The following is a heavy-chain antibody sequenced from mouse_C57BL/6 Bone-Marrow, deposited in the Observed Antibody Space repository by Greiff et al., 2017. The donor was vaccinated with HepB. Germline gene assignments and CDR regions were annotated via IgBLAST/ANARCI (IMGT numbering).Heavy chain of an antibody. D-gene: IGHD2-5*01. CDR1: GYSITSGYY. V-gene: IGHV3-6*01. CDR3: ARSSYYSNYGDY. J-gene: IGHJ2*01. Sequence: DVQLVESGPGLVKPSQSLSLTCSVTGYSITSGYYWNWIRQFPGNKLEWMGYISYDGSNNYNPSLKNRISITRDTSKNQFFLKLNSVTTEDTATYYCARSSYYSNYGDYWGQGTTLTVSS. CDR2: ISYDGSN.